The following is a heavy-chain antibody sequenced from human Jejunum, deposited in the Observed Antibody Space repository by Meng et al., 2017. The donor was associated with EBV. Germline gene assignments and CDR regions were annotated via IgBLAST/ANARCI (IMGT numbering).Heavy chain of an antibody. CDR2: ISSGSSFI. V-gene: IGHV3-21*02. CDR1: GFTFSSYS. J-gene: IGHJ4*02. Sequence: GELGGVGGGLVKPGGSLRLSCAASGFTFSSYSMNWVRQAPGKGLEWVSYISSGSSFIYYADSVKGRFTISRDDAKNSLSLQMNNLGADDTAVYYCVRDSSFNVHWGQGTLVTVSS. CDR3: VRDSSFNVH. D-gene: IGHD3-16*02.